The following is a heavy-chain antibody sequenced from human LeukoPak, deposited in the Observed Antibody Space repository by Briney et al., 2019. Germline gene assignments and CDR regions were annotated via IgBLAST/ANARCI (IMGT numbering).Heavy chain of an antibody. J-gene: IGHJ4*02. D-gene: IGHD6-13*01. V-gene: IGHV1-18*01. CDR1: GYTFTNYG. Sequence: ASVKVSCKASGYTFTNYGIIWVRQAPGQGLEGMGWISAYNGNTNYVQRLQDRVTMTTDTSTSTAYMELRSLRSDDTAVYYCARDLTTIARGTAAGTNYVDYWGQGTLVTVSS. CDR3: ARDLTTIARGTAAGTNYVDY. CDR2: ISAYNGNT.